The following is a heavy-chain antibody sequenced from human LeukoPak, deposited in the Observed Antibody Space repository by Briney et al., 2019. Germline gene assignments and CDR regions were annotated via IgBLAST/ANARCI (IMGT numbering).Heavy chain of an antibody. Sequence: GASVKVSCKASGYTFSNYNINWVRQATGQALEWMGWMNPNSGNTGYAEKFRGRVTITRNTSISTAYMVLSSLRSEDTAVYYCARGYPDFWSDYFGCMDVWGKGTTVTVSS. CDR3: ARGYPDFWSDYFGCMDV. CDR2: MNPNSGNT. J-gene: IGHJ6*04. D-gene: IGHD3-3*01. V-gene: IGHV1-8*03. CDR1: GYTFSNYN.